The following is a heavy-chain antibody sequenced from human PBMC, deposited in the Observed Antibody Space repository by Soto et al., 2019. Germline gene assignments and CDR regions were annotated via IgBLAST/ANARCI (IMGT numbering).Heavy chain of an antibody. CDR3: AKGGGYYYDSSGYMPAYGMDV. CDR1: GFTFSSYG. J-gene: IGHJ6*02. CDR2: ISYDGSNK. D-gene: IGHD3-22*01. Sequence: QVQLVESGGGVVQPGRSLRLSCAASGFTFSSYGMHWVRQAPGKGLEWVAVISYDGSNKYYADSVKGRFTISRDNSKNTLYLQMNSLRAEDTAVYYCAKGGGYYYDSSGYMPAYGMDVWGQGTTVTVSS. V-gene: IGHV3-30*18.